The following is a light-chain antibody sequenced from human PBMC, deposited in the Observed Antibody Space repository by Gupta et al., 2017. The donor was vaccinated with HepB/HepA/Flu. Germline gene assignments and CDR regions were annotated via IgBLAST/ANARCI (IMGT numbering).Light chain of an antibody. Sequence: DIQMTQSPSTLSASVGDRVTITCRASQSIRSRLAWYQQKPGKVPKLLIYKASSLESGVPSRFSGSESGTEFTLTISSLQPDDFAIYYCQQYNSYPLTFAGGIKVEIK. CDR1: QSIRSR. CDR3: QQYNSYPLT. CDR2: KAS. J-gene: IGKJ4*01. V-gene: IGKV1-5*03.